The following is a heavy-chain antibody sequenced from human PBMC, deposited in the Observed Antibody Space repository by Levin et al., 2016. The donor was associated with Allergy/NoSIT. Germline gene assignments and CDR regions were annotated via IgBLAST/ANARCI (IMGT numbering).Heavy chain of an antibody. CDR2: IYYSGST. V-gene: IGHV4-39*01. Sequence: WIRQPPGKGLEWIGSIYYSGSTYYNPSLKSRVTISVDTSKNQFSLRLSSVTAADTAVYYCARVRSGSLLHFDYWGQGTLVTVSS. J-gene: IGHJ4*02. CDR3: ARVRSGSLLHFDY. D-gene: IGHD1-26*01.